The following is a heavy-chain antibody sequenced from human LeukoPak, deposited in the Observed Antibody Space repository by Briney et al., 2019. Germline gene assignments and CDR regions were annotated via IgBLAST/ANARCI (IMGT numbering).Heavy chain of an antibody. Sequence: ASVKVSCKASGYTFTSYDINWVRQAPGQGLEWMGWMHPNSGNTGYAQKFRGRVTMTRNTSISTAYMELSSLRSEDTAVYYCARAMYHSYYDFWSGYHTPDYFDYWGQGTLVTVSS. D-gene: IGHD3-3*01. CDR1: GYTFTSYD. V-gene: IGHV1-8*01. CDR3: ARAMYHSYYDFWSGYHTPDYFDY. J-gene: IGHJ4*02. CDR2: MHPNSGNT.